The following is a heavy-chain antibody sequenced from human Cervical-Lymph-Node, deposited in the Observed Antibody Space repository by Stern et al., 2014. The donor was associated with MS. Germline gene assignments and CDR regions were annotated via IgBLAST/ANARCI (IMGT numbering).Heavy chain of an antibody. J-gene: IGHJ4*02. CDR1: GFTFSSYG. CDR3: ARDYEDTSMLFDH. V-gene: IGHV3-30*03. Sequence: VQLVESGGAVVQPGRSLRLSCAASGFTFSSYGMHWVRPAPGKGLELVTVISYDGHHQYYASYVKGRFTISRDNSKNTLHLQMNSVTPDDTAIYDCARDYEDTSMLFDHWGQGTLVTVSS. D-gene: IGHD2-8*01. CDR2: ISYDGHHQ.